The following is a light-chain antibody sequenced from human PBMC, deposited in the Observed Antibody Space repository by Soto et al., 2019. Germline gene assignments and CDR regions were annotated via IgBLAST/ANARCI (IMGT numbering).Light chain of an antibody. CDR2: DVN. CDR3: CSYAGSSTRVM. J-gene: IGLJ3*02. Sequence: QSALTQPASVSGSPGQSITISCTGTSTDVGAYNFVSWYQQHPGKAPRLLIYDVNIRPSGVSNRFSGSKSGNTASLTISGLQAEDEADYYCCSYAGSSTRVMFGGGTKVTVL. V-gene: IGLV2-14*01. CDR1: STDVGAYNF.